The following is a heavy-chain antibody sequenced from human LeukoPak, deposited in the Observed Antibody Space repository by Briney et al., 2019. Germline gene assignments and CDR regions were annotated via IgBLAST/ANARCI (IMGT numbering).Heavy chain of an antibody. V-gene: IGHV1-2*02. Sequence: ASVKVSCKASGYTFTVDYMQWGRQAPGQGLEWMGWVNPNNGDVKYAQSFQGRVTMTRDTSISTAYMELSRLKSDDTAVFYCARDVKGDLDAFYTRGQGTMVTVST. CDR3: ARDVKGDLDAFYT. J-gene: IGHJ3*02. CDR2: VNPNNGDV. D-gene: IGHD2-21*01. CDR1: GYTFTVDY.